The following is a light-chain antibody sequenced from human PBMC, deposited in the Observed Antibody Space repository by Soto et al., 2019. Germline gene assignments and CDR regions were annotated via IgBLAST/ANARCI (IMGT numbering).Light chain of an antibody. CDR2: DVS. CDR1: SSDVGGYNY. CDR3: SSYTRITYVV. Sequence: QSVLTQPASVSGSPGQSITISCTGTSSDVGGYNYVSWYQQYPGKAPKLMIYDVSSRPSGVSNRFSGSKSGNTASLTISGLQAEDEAEYYCSSYTRITYVVFGGGTKLTVL. V-gene: IGLV2-14*01. J-gene: IGLJ2*01.